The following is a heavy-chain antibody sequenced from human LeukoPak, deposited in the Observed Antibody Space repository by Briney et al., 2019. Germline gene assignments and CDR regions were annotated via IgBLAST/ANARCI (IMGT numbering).Heavy chain of an antibody. J-gene: IGHJ4*02. Sequence: PGGSLRLSCAVSGFTVTDNYMSWVRQAPGKGLKWVSVIYPDSRTYYADSVKGRFTNSNDISRNTLLLQMNSLRPDHTAVHYCARTNPVYGDYDYWGQGTLVTVSS. CDR3: ARTNPVYGDYDY. V-gene: IGHV3-53*01. CDR2: IYPDSRT. D-gene: IGHD4-17*01. CDR1: GFTVTDNY.